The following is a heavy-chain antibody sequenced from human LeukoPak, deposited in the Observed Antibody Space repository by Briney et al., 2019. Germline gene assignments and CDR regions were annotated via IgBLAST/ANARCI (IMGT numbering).Heavy chain of an antibody. CDR2: ISASGSAT. Sequence: PGGSLRLSCAASGFIFSNYGMNWVRQAPGKGLEWVAAISASGSATSYADSVRGRFTISRDNSKNTLYLQMNSLRAEDTAVYYCAKDRGSYDSSGYYRYFDYWGQGTLVTVSS. D-gene: IGHD3-22*01. J-gene: IGHJ4*02. CDR3: AKDRGSYDSSGYYRYFDY. CDR1: GFIFSNYG. V-gene: IGHV3-23*01.